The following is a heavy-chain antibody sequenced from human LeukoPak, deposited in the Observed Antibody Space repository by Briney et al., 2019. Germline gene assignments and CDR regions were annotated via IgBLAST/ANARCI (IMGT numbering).Heavy chain of an antibody. Sequence: SQILSLTCTVSGGSISSGGYYWSWIRQHPGKGLEWIGYIYYSGSTYYNPSLKSRVTISVDTSKNQFSLKLSSVTAADTAVYYCARSGGGYVVVVPAAPGHWFDPWGQGTLVTVSS. V-gene: IGHV4-31*03. CDR2: IYYSGST. CDR1: GGSISSGGYY. J-gene: IGHJ5*02. D-gene: IGHD2-2*01. CDR3: ARSGGGYVVVVPAAPGHWFDP.